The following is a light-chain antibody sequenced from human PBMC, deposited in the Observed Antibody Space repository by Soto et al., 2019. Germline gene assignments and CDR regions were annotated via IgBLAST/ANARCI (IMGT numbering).Light chain of an antibody. V-gene: IGKV3-11*01. CDR2: EAS. Sequence: EILLTQSPATLSLSPGQRATLSCRASQSVSTLLAWYQQKPGQAPRLLIFEASNRATGIPARFSGSGSGTDFPLTISSLEPEDFAVYYCQHRSNWPLTFGGGTEVEIK. J-gene: IGKJ4*01. CDR3: QHRSNWPLT. CDR1: QSVSTL.